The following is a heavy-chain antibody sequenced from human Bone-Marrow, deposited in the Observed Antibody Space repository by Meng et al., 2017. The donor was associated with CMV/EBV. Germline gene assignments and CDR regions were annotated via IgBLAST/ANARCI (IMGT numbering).Heavy chain of an antibody. J-gene: IGHJ4*02. V-gene: IGHV1-46*01. Sequence: ASVKVSCKTSRNTFTSYYIHWVRQAPGQGLEWIGIINPTGGNAGYAQKFQGRVTMTRDTSAPTVYMEPSSLGSDDTAVYYCARELRDTYNFDYWGQGTLVTVSS. D-gene: IGHD5-24*01. CDR1: RNTFTSYY. CDR3: ARELRDTYNFDY. CDR2: INPTGGNA.